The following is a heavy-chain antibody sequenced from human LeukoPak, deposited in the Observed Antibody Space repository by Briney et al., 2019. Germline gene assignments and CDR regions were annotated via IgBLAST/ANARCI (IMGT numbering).Heavy chain of an antibody. CDR3: ARASTYYDYVWGSYRYQPYYYYGMDV. V-gene: IGHV1-8*01. J-gene: IGHJ6*02. D-gene: IGHD3-16*02. CDR1: GYTFTSYD. CDR2: MNPNSGNT. Sequence: ASVKVSCKASGYTFTSYDINWVRQATGRGLEWMGWMNPNSGNTGYEQKFQGRVTMTRNTSISTAYMELSSLRSEDTAVYYCARASTYYDYVWGSYRYQPYYYYGMDVWGQGTTVTVSS.